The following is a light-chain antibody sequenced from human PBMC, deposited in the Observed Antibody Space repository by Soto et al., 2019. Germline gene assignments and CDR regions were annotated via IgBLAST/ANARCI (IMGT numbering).Light chain of an antibody. Sequence: QSVLTQPPSVSAAPGQKVTISCSGSSSNIGNNFVSWYQQFPGTAPKLLIYDNNKRSSGIPDRFSASKSGTSATLGIAGLQTGDEADYYCGTWDGSLSAWVFGGGTQLTVL. CDR3: GTWDGSLSAWV. CDR1: SSNIGNNF. CDR2: DNN. V-gene: IGLV1-51*01. J-gene: IGLJ3*02.